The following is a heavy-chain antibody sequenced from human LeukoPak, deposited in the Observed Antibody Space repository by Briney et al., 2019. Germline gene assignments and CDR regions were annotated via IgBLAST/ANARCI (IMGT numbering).Heavy chain of an antibody. Sequence: SQTLSVTCAMSGDSVSSNSAAWNWMRQSPSRGLEWLGRTYYRSKWYNDYAVSVKSRITINPDTSKNQFSLQLNSVTPEDTAVYYCARECVTTFDPWGQGTLVSVSS. D-gene: IGHD1-1*01. J-gene: IGHJ5*02. V-gene: IGHV6-1*01. CDR1: GDSVSSNSAA. CDR2: TYYRSKWYN. CDR3: ARECVTTFDP.